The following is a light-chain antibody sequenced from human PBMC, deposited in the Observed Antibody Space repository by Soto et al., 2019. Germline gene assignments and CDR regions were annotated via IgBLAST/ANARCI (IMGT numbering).Light chain of an antibody. J-gene: IGKJ5*01. Sequence: DIQITHSPSTLSASVVGRVTITFLASQSISSWLAWYQQKPGKAPKLLIYDASNLESGVPSRFSGSGSGTEFILTISSLQTDDFATYYCQKYNRYSINFGQGTRLEIK. CDR2: DAS. V-gene: IGKV1-5*01. CDR1: QSISSW. CDR3: QKYNRYSIN.